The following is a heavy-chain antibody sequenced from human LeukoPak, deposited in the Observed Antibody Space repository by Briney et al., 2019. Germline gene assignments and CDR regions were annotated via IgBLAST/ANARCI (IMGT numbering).Heavy chain of an antibody. CDR2: IYYSGST. CDR1: GGSISSYY. D-gene: IGHD3-16*01. Sequence: SETLSLTCTVSGGSISSYYWSWIRQPPGKGLEWIGYIYYSGSTNYNLSLKSRVTISIDTSKNQFSLKLSSVTAADTAVYYCARSGSYGGGSVYWGQGTLVTVSS. J-gene: IGHJ4*02. V-gene: IGHV4-59*08. CDR3: ARSGSYGGGSVY.